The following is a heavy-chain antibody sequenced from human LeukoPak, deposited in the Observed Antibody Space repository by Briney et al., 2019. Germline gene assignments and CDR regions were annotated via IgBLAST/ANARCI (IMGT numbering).Heavy chain of an antibody. Sequence: HGESLKISCKGSGYSFSSYWIGWVRQMPGKGLEWMGIIYPGDSDTRYSPSFQGQVTISADKSISTAYLRWSSLKASDTAIYYCARRASSYEYFQHWGQGTLVTVSS. V-gene: IGHV5-51*01. CDR3: ARRASSYEYFQH. J-gene: IGHJ1*01. CDR1: GYSFSSYW. CDR2: IYPGDSDT.